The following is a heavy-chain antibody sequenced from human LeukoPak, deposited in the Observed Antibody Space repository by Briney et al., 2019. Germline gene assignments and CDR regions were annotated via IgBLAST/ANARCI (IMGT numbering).Heavy chain of an antibody. V-gene: IGHV5-51*01. CDR1: GYSFTSYW. Sequence: PGESLKISCKASGYSFTSYWIGWVREMRGEGLEWMGIIDHSGSATRYTPSLHGQVTISAAKSLSTAYLQRNRLKAEDTAMYYCARQTAVGRSGDDWSQGTPLTVSS. J-gene: IGHJ4*02. D-gene: IGHD7-27*01. CDR3: ARQTAVGRSGDD. CDR2: IDHSGSAT.